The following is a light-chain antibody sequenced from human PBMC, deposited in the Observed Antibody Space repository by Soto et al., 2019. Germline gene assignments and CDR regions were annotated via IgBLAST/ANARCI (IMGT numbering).Light chain of an antibody. V-gene: IGLV2-14*01. Sequence: QSALTQPASVSGSPGQSITISCTGTSSDVGGYNYVSWYQQHPGKAPKLMISEVTNRPSGVSNRFSGSKSGNTASLTISGLQAEDEDDFYCSSYTSSSTLVVFGTGTKLTVL. CDR2: EVT. J-gene: IGLJ1*01. CDR1: SSDVGGYNY. CDR3: SSYTSSSTLVV.